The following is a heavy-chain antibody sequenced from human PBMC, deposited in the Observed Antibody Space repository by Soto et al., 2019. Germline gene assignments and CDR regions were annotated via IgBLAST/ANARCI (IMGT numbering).Heavy chain of an antibody. D-gene: IGHD2-21*01. CDR1: GYTFSSNA. Sequence: QVQLVQSGAEVKRPGASVKVSCKASGYTFSSNAIHWVRQAPGERLEWMGWINTGNGNTKYSQKFQGRFTITRDTFASTDYMELSSLRYEDTAVYSCARYSPIQHSFDIWGQGTTVTVSS. V-gene: IGHV1-3*04. CDR2: INTGNGNT. CDR3: ARYSPIQHSFDI. J-gene: IGHJ3*02.